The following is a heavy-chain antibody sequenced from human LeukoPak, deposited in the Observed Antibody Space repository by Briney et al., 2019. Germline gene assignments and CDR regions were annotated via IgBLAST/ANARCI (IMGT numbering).Heavy chain of an antibody. CDR2: ILYSGNT. Sequence: SETLSLTCTVSGASMSSFYWSWIRQPPGKGLEWIGNILYSGNTDYNPSLRSRVTISLDTSKSQFSLKLSAVTAADTAVYYCARVGNGDYLDYWGQGTLVTVSS. CDR1: GASMSSFY. V-gene: IGHV4-59*01. J-gene: IGHJ4*02. D-gene: IGHD4-17*01. CDR3: ARVGNGDYLDY.